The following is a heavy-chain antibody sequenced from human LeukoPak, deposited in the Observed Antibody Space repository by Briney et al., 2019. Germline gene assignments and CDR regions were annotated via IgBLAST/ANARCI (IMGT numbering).Heavy chain of an antibody. J-gene: IGHJ5*02. Sequence: GGSLRLSCAASGFTVSSNYMSWVRQAPGKGLEWVSVIYSGGSTYYADSVKGRFTISRDNSKNTLYLQMNSLKTEDTAVYYCTTEGYYDSNFDPWGQGTLVTVSS. CDR1: GFTVSSNY. D-gene: IGHD3-22*01. CDR3: TTEGYYDSNFDP. V-gene: IGHV3-66*01. CDR2: IYSGGST.